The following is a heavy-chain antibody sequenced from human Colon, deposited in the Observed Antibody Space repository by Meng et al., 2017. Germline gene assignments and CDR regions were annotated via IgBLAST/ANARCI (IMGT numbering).Heavy chain of an antibody. V-gene: IGHV1-2*02. D-gene: IGHD3-10*01. Sequence: ASMKVSCKASGYNFNAYYLHWVRQAPGQGREWLGGINPKTGGTIYAQKFQGRVTVTTDMSTDTAYMELRGLRSDDTAVYYCARVIRGVIIASLGYWGQGTLVTVSS. J-gene: IGHJ4*02. CDR3: ARVIRGVIIASLGY. CDR1: GYNFNAYY. CDR2: INPKTGGT.